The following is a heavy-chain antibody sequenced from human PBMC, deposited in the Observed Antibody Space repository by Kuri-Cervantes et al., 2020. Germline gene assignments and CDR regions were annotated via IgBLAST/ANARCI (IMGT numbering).Heavy chain of an antibody. CDR3: ARDRKPGGYYYYGMDV. Sequence: GEFLKISCAASGFTFSSYAMHWVRQAPGKGLEWVAVISYDGSNKYYADSVKGRFTISRDNSKNTLYLQMNSLRAEDMAVYYCARDRKPGGYYYYGMDVWGQGTTVTVSS. CDR2: ISYDGSNK. CDR1: GFTFSSYA. V-gene: IGHV3-30*14. D-gene: IGHD3-10*01. J-gene: IGHJ6*02.